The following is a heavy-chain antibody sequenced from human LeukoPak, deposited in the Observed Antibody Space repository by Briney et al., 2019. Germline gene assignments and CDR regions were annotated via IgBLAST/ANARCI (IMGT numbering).Heavy chain of an antibody. CDR3: ARHGYGDYVGNWFDP. Sequence: SETLSLTCGVYGGSFSGYYWSWIRQPPGKGLKWIGVINHSGSTNYNPSLKSRVTISVDTSKNQFSLKLTSVTAADTAVYYCARHGYGDYVGNWFDPWGQGTLVTVSS. D-gene: IGHD4-17*01. CDR1: GGSFSGYY. V-gene: IGHV4-34*01. CDR2: INHSGST. J-gene: IGHJ5*02.